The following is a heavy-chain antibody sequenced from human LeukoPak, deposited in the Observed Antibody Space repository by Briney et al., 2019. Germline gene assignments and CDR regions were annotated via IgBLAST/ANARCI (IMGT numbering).Heavy chain of an antibody. CDR1: GFTFDDYA. J-gene: IGHJ6*02. Sequence: GGSLRLSCAASGFTFDDYAMHWVRQAPGKGLEWVSGISWNSGSIGYADSVKGRFTISRDNAKNSLYLQMNSLRAEDTALYYCAKGHSSNYYYGMDVWGQGTTVTVSS. CDR3: AKGHSSNYYYGMDV. V-gene: IGHV3-9*01. D-gene: IGHD6-13*01. CDR2: ISWNSGSI.